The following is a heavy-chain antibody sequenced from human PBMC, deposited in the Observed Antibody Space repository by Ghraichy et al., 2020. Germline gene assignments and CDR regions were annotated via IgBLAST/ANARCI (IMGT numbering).Heavy chain of an antibody. CDR3: ARDPYGDYKYGGTDY. D-gene: IGHD4-17*01. J-gene: IGHJ4*02. Sequence: GSLRLSCAASGFNFARHWMSWVRQVPGKGLEWVASIKSDGSERFYVDSVKGRFTISRDNAENSVFLEMASLRADDTAVYYCARDPYGDYKYGGTDYWGQGTLVTVSS. CDR1: GFNFARHW. CDR2: IKSDGSER. V-gene: IGHV3-7*01.